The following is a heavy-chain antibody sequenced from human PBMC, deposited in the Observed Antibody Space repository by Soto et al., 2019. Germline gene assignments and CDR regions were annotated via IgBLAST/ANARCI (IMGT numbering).Heavy chain of an antibody. CDR3: TTAYKAYDYIWGTYPYTHFDY. CDR2: IKSKTDGGTI. V-gene: IGHV3-15*01. CDR1: GFSFSIAW. D-gene: IGHD3-16*01. Sequence: GGSLRLSCAASGFSFSIAWMSWVRQAPGKGLEWVGHIKSKTDGGTIDYAAPVKGRFTISRDDSKNKLYLQMNSLKAEDTAVYYCTTAYKAYDYIWGTYPYTHFDYWGQGTLVTVSS. J-gene: IGHJ4*02.